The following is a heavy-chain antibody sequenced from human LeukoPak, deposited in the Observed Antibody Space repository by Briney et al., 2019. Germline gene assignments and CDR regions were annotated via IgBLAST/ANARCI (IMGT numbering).Heavy chain of an antibody. V-gene: IGHV3-23*01. CDR3: AKSLIAAPKGYYYYMDV. CDR2: ISGSGGST. CDR1: GFTFSSYA. J-gene: IGHJ6*03. D-gene: IGHD6-6*01. Sequence: GGSLRLSCAASGFTFSSYAMSWVRQAPGKGLEWVSAISGSGGSTYYADSVKGRFTISRDNSKNTLYLQMNSLRAEDTAVYYCAKSLIAAPKGYYYYMDVWGKGTTVTVSS.